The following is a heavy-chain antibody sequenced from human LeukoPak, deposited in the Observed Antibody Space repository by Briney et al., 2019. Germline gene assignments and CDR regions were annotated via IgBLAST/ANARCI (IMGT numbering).Heavy chain of an antibody. CDR1: GGSISSYY. J-gene: IGHJ4*02. CDR2: INYSGST. D-gene: IGHD5-12*01. V-gene: IGHV4-59*01. Sequence: SETLSLTCTVSGGSISSYYWSWIRQPPGKGLEWIGYINYSGSTNYNPSLKSRVTMSVDTSKNQFSLKLSSVTAADTAMYYCAREGRQGYVYFDHWGQGSLVTVSS. CDR3: AREGRQGYVYFDH.